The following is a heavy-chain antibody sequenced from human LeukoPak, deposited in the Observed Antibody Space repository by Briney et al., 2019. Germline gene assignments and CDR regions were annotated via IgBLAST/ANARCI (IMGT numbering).Heavy chain of an antibody. D-gene: IGHD2-2*01. V-gene: IGHV3-48*03. CDR2: ISRTGDTI. CDR1: GFAFSTYA. Sequence: GGSLRLSCAASGFAFSTYAMNWVRQAPGKGLEWISYISRTGDTIYYADSVEGRFTISRDNAKNSLYLQMNSLRVEGTAVYYCASQDLVVVPAASHYFDYWGQGTLVTVSS. J-gene: IGHJ4*02. CDR3: ASQDLVVVPAASHYFDY.